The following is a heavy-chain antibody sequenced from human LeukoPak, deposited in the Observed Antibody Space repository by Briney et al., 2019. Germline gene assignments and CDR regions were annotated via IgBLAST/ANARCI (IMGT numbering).Heavy chain of an antibody. J-gene: IGHJ3*02. CDR2: ISSSSSTI. D-gene: IGHD3-22*01. CDR3: ASLKNYYDSSGYLVTDAFDI. CDR1: GFTFSSYR. Sequence: GGSLRLSCAAPGFTFSSYRMIWVRQAPGKGLEGVSYISSSSSTIYYADSVKGRFTISRDNAKNSLYLQMNSLRSDDTAVYYCASLKNYYDSSGYLVTDAFDIWGQGTMVTVSS. V-gene: IGHV3-48*01.